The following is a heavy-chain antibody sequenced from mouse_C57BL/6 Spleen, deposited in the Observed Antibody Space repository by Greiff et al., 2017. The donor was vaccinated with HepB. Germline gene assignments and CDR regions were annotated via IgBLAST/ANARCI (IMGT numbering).Heavy chain of an antibody. D-gene: IGHD3-3*01. J-gene: IGHJ3*01. V-gene: IGHV1-80*01. CDR1: GYAFSSYW. CDR3: AREGGGTGWFAY. Sequence: QVHVKQSGAELVKPGASVKISCKASGYAFSSYWMNWVKQRPGKGLEWIGQIYPGDGDTNYNGKFKGKATLTADKSSSTAYMQLSSLTSEDSAVYFCAREGGGTGWFAYWGQGTLVTVSA. CDR2: IYPGDGDT.